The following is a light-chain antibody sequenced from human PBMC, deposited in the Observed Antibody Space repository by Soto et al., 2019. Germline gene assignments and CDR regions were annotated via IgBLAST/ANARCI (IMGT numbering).Light chain of an antibody. J-gene: IGKJ2*01. CDR2: DAS. V-gene: IGKV3-11*01. CDR1: QSVSSY. CDR3: QQRSNWLGT. Sequence: EIVLTQSPATLSLSPGERATLSCRASQSVSSYLAWYQQKPGQAPRLLIYDASNRATGIPARFSGSGSGTDFTLTISSLGPEDFAVYCCQQRSNWLGTFGQGTKLEIK.